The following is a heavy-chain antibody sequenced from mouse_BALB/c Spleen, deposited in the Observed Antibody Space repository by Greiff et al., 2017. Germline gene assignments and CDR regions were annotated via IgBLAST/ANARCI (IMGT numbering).Heavy chain of an antibody. CDR2: ISSGGGST. Sequence: EVHLVESGGGLVKPGGSLKLSCAASGFAFSSYDTSRVRQTPGKRLVWVAYISSGGGSTYYPDTVKGRFAISRDNAKNTLYLQVGSLKSEDTAMYYCARRCGNLDSGGQGATLPVS. CDR1: GFAFSSYD. CDR3: ARRCGNLDS. V-gene: IGHV5-12-1*01. D-gene: IGHD2-1*01. J-gene: IGHJ2*01.